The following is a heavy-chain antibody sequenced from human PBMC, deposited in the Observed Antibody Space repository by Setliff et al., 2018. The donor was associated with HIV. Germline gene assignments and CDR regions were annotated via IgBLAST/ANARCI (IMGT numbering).Heavy chain of an antibody. CDR1: GFTFSSYA. CDR2: ISTSGANT. CDR3: AKDDYNSHLDH. V-gene: IGHV3-23*01. J-gene: IGHJ4*02. D-gene: IGHD4-4*01. Sequence: SLRLSCAASGFTFSSYAMSWVRQAPGKGLEWVSTISTSGANTYDADSMKGRFTISRDNSKNTLYLHMNSLRTEDTAIYYCAKDDYNSHLDHWGQGTLVTVSS.